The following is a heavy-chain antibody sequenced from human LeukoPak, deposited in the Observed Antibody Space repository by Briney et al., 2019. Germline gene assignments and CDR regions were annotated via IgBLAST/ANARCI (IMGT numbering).Heavy chain of an antibody. CDR1: GFTFSSYA. CDR2: ISGGGGTT. CDR3: AKDGADYDSDYFDY. V-gene: IGHV3-23*01. Sequence: PGESLRLSCAASGFTFSSYAMSWVRQAPGKGLERVSRISGGGGTTYYAASVKGRFTISRDNSKNTLYLQINSLRAEDTAVYYCAKDGADYDSDYFDYWDHRNLVTVSS. D-gene: IGHD3-3*01. J-gene: IGHJ4*01.